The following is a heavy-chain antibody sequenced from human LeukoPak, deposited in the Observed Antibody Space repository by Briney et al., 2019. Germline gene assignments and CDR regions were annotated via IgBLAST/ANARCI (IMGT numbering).Heavy chain of an antibody. CDR2: MNPNSGNA. Sequence: ASVKVSCKASGYTFTSYDINWVRQATGQGLEWMGWMNPNSGNAGYAQKFQGRVTMTRNTSIGTAYMELSSLRSEDTAVYYCARAPAAGTDFFDYWGQGTLVTVSS. J-gene: IGHJ4*02. V-gene: IGHV1-8*01. CDR3: ARAPAAGTDFFDY. D-gene: IGHD6-13*01. CDR1: GYTFTSYD.